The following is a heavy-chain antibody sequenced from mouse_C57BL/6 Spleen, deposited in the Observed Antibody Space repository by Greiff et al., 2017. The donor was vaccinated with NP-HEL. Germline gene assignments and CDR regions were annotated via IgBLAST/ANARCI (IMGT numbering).Heavy chain of an antibody. CDR2: INPGSGGT. J-gene: IGHJ2*01. CDR3: ARDEMALYYFDY. CDR1: GYAFTNYL. Sequence: QVQLQQSGAELVRPGTSVKVSCKASGYAFTNYLIEWVKQRPGQGLEWIGVINPGSGGTNYNEKFKGKATLTADKSSSTAYMQLSSLTSEDSAVYFCARDEMALYYFDYWGQGTTLTVSS. V-gene: IGHV1-54*01. D-gene: IGHD2-3*01.